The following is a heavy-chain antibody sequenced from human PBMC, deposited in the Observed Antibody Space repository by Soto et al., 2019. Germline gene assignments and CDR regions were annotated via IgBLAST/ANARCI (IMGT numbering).Heavy chain of an antibody. CDR3: AKKSHGSGSYYYLPFDY. Sequence: ASVKVSCKASGYTFSRYGISWVRQAPGQGLEWMGWISGYNGDTKYAQKVQGRVTMTIDTSTYTAYMELRSLTSDDTAVYYCAKKSHGSGSYYYLPFDYWGQGTLVTVSS. J-gene: IGHJ4*02. CDR2: ISGYNGDT. D-gene: IGHD3-10*01. V-gene: IGHV1-18*01. CDR1: GYTFSRYG.